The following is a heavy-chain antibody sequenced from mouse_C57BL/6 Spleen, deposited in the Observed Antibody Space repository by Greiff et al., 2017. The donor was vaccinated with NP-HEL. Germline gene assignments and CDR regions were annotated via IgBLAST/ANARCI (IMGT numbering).Heavy chain of an antibody. CDR3: ARVPTGTDYFDY. CDR1: GFTFTDYY. CDR2: IRNKANGYTT. V-gene: IGHV7-3*01. Sequence: EVKVVESGGGLVQPGGSLSLSCAASGFTFTDYYMSWVRQPPGKALEWLGFIRNKANGYTTEYSASVKGRFTISRDNSQSILYLQMNALRAKDSATYYCARVPTGTDYFDYWGQGTTLTVSS. J-gene: IGHJ2*01. D-gene: IGHD4-1*02.